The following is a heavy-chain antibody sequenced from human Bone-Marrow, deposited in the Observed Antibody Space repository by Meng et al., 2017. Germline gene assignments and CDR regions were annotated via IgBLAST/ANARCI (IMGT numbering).Heavy chain of an antibody. V-gene: IGHV3-21*01. Sequence: GESLKISCAASGFTFSSYSMNWVRQAPGKGLEWVSSISSSSSYIYYADSVKGRFTISRDNAKNSLYLQMNSLGAEDTAVYYCARGGSSWYYDYWGQGTLVTVSS. CDR1: GFTFSSYS. D-gene: IGHD6-13*01. CDR3: ARGGSSWYYDY. CDR2: ISSSSSYI. J-gene: IGHJ4*02.